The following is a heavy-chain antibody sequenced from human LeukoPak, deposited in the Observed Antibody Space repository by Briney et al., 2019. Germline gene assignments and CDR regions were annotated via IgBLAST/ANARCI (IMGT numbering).Heavy chain of an antibody. Sequence: SETLSLTCTVSGGSISSHYWSWIRQPPEKGLEWIGYIYYSGSTNYNPSLKSRVTISVDTSKNQFSLKLSSVTAADTAVYYCARHGGPYGLNYWGQGTLVTVSS. CDR2: IYYSGST. CDR3: ARHGGPYGLNY. D-gene: IGHD3-10*01. CDR1: GGSISSHY. V-gene: IGHV4-59*08. J-gene: IGHJ4*02.